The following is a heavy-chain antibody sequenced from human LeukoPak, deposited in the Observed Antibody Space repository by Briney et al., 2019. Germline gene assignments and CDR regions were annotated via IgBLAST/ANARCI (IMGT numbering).Heavy chain of an antibody. Sequence: SETLSLTCTVSGGSISSYYWSWIRQPPGKGLEWIGYIYYSGSTNHNPSLKSRVTISVDTSKNQLSLKLTSVLAADTAVYYCARGKDYYDTSGYPTFHYWGQGTLVTVSS. CDR1: GGSISSYY. V-gene: IGHV4-59*01. J-gene: IGHJ4*02. D-gene: IGHD3-22*01. CDR2: IYYSGST. CDR3: ARGKDYYDTSGYPTFHY.